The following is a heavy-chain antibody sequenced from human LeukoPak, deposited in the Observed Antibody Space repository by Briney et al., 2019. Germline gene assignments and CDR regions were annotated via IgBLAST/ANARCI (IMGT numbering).Heavy chain of an antibody. J-gene: IGHJ5*02. CDR3: ARGGGYVNWFDP. CDR1: GYTFTSYD. CDR2: MNPNSGNT. Sequence: ASVKVSCKASGYTFTSYDINWVRPATGQGLEWMGWMNPNSGNTGYAQKFQGRVTMTRNTSISTAYMELSSLRSEDTAVYYCARGGGYVNWFDPWGQGTLVTVPS. V-gene: IGHV1-8*01. D-gene: IGHD3-16*01.